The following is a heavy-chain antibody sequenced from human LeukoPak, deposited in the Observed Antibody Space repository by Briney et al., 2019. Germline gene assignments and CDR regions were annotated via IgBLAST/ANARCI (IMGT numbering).Heavy chain of an antibody. CDR2: ISYDGSNK. V-gene: IGHV3-30-3*01. CDR1: GFTFSSYA. CDR3: TTDRYCGGDCYAEYFQH. J-gene: IGHJ1*01. D-gene: IGHD2-21*02. Sequence: PGRSLRLSCAASGFTFSSYAMHWVRQAPGKGLEWVAVISYDGSNKYYADSVKGRFTISRDNSKNTLYLQMNSLRAEDTAVYYCTTDRYCGGDCYAEYFQHWGQGTLVTVSS.